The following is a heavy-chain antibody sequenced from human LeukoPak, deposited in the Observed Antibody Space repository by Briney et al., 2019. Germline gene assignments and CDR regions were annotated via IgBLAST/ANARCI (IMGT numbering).Heavy chain of an antibody. J-gene: IGHJ3*02. D-gene: IGHD1-26*01. Sequence: SQTLSPTCAISGDSVSSNGAAWNWIRQSPSRGLEWLGRTYFRSKWYNDYAGSVQGRITINPDTSKNQFSLQLNSVTPEDTAVYYCARDRKASGSYYAFDIWGQGTMVTVSS. CDR1: GDSVSSNGAA. CDR2: TYFRSKWYN. CDR3: ARDRKASGSYYAFDI. V-gene: IGHV6-1*01.